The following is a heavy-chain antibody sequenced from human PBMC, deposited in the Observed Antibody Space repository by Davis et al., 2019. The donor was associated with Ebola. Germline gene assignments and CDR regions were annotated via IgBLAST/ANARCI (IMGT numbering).Heavy chain of an antibody. V-gene: IGHV3-48*01. J-gene: IGHJ4*02. D-gene: IGHD6-19*01. Sequence: PGGSLRLSCAASGFTFSSYSMNWVRQAPGKGLEWVSYISSSSSTIYYADSVKGRFTISRDNAKNSLYLQMNSLRAEDTAVYYCAKVLEQWLVPSYFDYWGQGTLVTVSS. CDR1: GFTFSSYS. CDR2: ISSSSSTI. CDR3: AKVLEQWLVPSYFDY.